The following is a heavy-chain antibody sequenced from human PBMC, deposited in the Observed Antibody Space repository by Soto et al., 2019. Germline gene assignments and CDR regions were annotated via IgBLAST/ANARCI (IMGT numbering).Heavy chain of an antibody. Sequence: QVQLQQSGPGLVKPSQTLSLTCAISGDSVSSNDAVWNWIRQSPSRGLEWLGRTYYRSIWQTEXALSXKXRIPTTPDAPKNQFSLQLHSVPPEDTAMYYCARLVGNGWLHRWGQGTLVTVSA. CDR2: TYYRSIWQT. J-gene: IGHJ5*02. CDR1: GDSVSSNDAV. CDR3: ARLVGNGWLHR. V-gene: IGHV6-1*01. D-gene: IGHD6-25*01.